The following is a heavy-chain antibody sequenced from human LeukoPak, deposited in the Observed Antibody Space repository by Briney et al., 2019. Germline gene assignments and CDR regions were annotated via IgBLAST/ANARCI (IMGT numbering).Heavy chain of an antibody. V-gene: IGHV4-39*01. D-gene: IGHD2-15*01. J-gene: IGHJ4*02. CDR3: ARQTGYCSGGSCRGY. CDR2: IYYSGST. CDR1: GGSISSSSYY. Sequence: SETLSLTCTVSGGSISSSSYYWGWIRQPPRRGLEWIGSIYYSGSTYYNPSLKSRVTISVDTSKNQFSLKLSSVTAADTAVYYCARQTGYCSGGSCRGYWGQGTLVTVSS.